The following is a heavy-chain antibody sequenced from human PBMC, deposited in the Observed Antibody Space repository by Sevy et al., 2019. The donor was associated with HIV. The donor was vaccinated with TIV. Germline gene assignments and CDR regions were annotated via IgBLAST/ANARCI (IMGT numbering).Heavy chain of an antibody. CDR2: LSFGCGEI. J-gene: IGHJ4*02. D-gene: IGHD2-8*01. Sequence: GGSLRLSCAASGFTFSKYSMSWVRQPPGKGLEWVSTLSFGCGEINYADSVKGRLTISRDNSKSSVYLQMNNRRPEDTAVYYCAREGCTKPHDYWGQGTLVTVSS. V-gene: IGHV3-23*01. CDR1: GFTFSKYS. CDR3: AREGCTKPHDY.